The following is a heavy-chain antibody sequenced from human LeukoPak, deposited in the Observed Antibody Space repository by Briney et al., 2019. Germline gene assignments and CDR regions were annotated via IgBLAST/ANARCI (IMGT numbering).Heavy chain of an antibody. CDR1: GLTVSSNY. CDR3: ARDVSLYYDSSGHSALGMDV. J-gene: IGHJ6*02. CDR2: IYSGGST. V-gene: IGHV3-53*01. D-gene: IGHD3-22*01. Sequence: GGSLRLSCAASGLTVSSNYMSWVRQAPGKGLECVSVIYSGGSTYYADSVKGRFTISRDNSGNTLYLQMNSLRAEDTAAYYCARDVSLYYDSSGHSALGMDVWGQGTTVTVSS.